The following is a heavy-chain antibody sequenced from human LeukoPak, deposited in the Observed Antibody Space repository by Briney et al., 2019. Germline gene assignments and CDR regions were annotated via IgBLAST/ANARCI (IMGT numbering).Heavy chain of an antibody. Sequence: GGSLRLSCAASEFTFSEYWMSWVRQAPGKGLEWVANINQDGSETYYVDSVEGRFTISRDNAKNSLFLQMSSLRAEDTAVYFCSGDPGDYWGQGTLVTVSS. CDR2: INQDGSET. CDR3: SGDPGDY. CDR1: EFTFSEYW. D-gene: IGHD7-27*01. V-gene: IGHV3-7*04. J-gene: IGHJ4*02.